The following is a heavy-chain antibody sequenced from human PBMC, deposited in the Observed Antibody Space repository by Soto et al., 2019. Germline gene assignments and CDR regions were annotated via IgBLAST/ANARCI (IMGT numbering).Heavy chain of an antibody. CDR2: IYYSGST. J-gene: IGHJ6*02. D-gene: IGHD3-3*01. CDR3: ARDSPRFLEWLGSYGMDV. Sequence: PSETLSLTCTVSGGSISSGGYYWSWIRQHPGKGLEWIGYIYYSGSTYYNPSLKSRVTISVDTSKNQFSLKLSSVTAADTAVYYCARDSPRFLEWLGSYGMDVWGQGTTVTVSS. V-gene: IGHV4-31*03. CDR1: GGSISSGGYY.